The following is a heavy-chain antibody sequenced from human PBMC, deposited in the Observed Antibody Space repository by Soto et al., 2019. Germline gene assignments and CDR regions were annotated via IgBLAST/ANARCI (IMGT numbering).Heavy chain of an antibody. J-gene: IGHJ6*02. CDR1: GGTFNSYA. Sequence: QVQLVQSGAEVKKSGSSVKVSCKASGGTFNSYAISWVRQVPGQGLEWMGGIIPIFGTTNYAQKFQGRVTITADESTSTAYMELSSLRFEDTAVYYCARSLGAYCGGDCYSGVDVWGQGTTVTVSS. CDR3: ARSLGAYCGGDCYSGVDV. D-gene: IGHD2-21*02. V-gene: IGHV1-69*12. CDR2: IIPIFGTT.